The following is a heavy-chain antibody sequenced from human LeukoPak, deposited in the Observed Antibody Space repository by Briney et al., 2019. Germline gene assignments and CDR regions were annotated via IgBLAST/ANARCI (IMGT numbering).Heavy chain of an antibody. Sequence: GGSLRLSCAASGFTFSSYSMNWVRQAPGKGLEWVSSISSSSSYIYYADSVKGRFTISRDNAKNSLYLQMNSLRAEDTAVYYCERVVGSGWYSNYWGQGTLVTVSS. CDR3: ERVVGSGWYSNY. CDR1: GFTFSSYS. V-gene: IGHV3-21*01. D-gene: IGHD6-19*01. CDR2: ISSSSSYI. J-gene: IGHJ4*02.